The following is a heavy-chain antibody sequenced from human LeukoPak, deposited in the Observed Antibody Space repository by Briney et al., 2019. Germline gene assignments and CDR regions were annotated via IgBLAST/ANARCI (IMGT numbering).Heavy chain of an antibody. CDR1: GFTVGSNY. CDR2: IYSGGSA. CDR3: ARDSRGRGYSYGYYFDY. Sequence: PGGSLRLSCAASGFTVGSNYFTWVRQAPGKGLEWVSVIYSGGSAYYADSVRGRFTISRDNSKNTLYLQMNSLRAEDTAVYYCARDSRGRGYSYGYYFDYWGQGTLVTVSS. D-gene: IGHD5-18*01. J-gene: IGHJ4*02. V-gene: IGHV3-53*01.